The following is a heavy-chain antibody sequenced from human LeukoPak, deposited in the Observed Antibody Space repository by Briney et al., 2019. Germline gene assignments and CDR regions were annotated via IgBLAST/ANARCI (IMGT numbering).Heavy chain of an antibody. V-gene: IGHV4-39*05. CDR1: GGSISSSSAY. CDR3: GYFDY. CDR2: IYYSKNT. Sequence: SETPSLTCTVSGGSISSSSAYWGWIRQPPGKGLEWIGSIYYSKNTYYNPSLKSRVTISADTSKNQFSLTLGSVSATDTAVYYCGYFDYWGQGTLVTVSS. J-gene: IGHJ4*02.